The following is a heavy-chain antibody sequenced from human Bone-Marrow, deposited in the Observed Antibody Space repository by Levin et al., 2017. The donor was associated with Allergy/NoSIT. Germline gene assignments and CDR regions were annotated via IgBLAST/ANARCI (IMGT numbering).Heavy chain of an antibody. CDR3: ARQASGWYLGGDWFDP. J-gene: IGHJ5*02. CDR1: GNSISSSSYN. CDR2: IEESGTT. D-gene: IGHD6-13*01. Sequence: SETLSLTCSVSGNSISSSSYNWGWIRQPPGKGLEWIASIEESGTTDYNPSLKSRVTMSVDTSKNQFFLKLTSVTAADTAVYYCARQASGWYLGGDWFDPWGQGTLVIVSS. V-gene: IGHV4-39*01.